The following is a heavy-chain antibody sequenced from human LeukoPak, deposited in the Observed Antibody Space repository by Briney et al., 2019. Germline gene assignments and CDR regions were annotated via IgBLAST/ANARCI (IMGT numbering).Heavy chain of an antibody. Sequence: SETLSLTCTVSGGSISSGGYYRSWIRQPPGKGLEWIGSIYYSGSTYYNPSLKSRVTISVDTSKNHFSLKLSSVTAADTAVYYCARAMRDSSGWYGQVSFDYWGQGTLVTVSS. CDR1: GGSISSGGYY. CDR2: IYYSGST. CDR3: ARAMRDSSGWYGQVSFDY. V-gene: IGHV4-39*07. J-gene: IGHJ4*02. D-gene: IGHD6-19*01.